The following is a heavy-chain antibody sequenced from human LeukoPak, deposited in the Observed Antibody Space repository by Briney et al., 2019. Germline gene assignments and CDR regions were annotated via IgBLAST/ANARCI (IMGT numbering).Heavy chain of an antibody. CDR1: GFTLTNHG. V-gene: IGHV3-23*01. D-gene: IGHD2-15*01. CDR2: ITGTGGK. Sequence: QPWGALRLSCAVSGFTLTNHGVSWVRQAPGKGLEWVSIITGTGGKYYGDSVKGRFVLSRDNSKNTVYMQMSSLRAEDTATYYCAKDYCRDGNCPFPFLDSWGQGTQVTVYS. J-gene: IGHJ4*02. CDR3: AKDYCRDGNCPFPFLDS.